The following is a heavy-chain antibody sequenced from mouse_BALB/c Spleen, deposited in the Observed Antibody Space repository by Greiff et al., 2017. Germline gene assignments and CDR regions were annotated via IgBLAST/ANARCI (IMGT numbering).Heavy chain of an antibody. CDR3: ARSPPYYGSRGFAY. CDR2: IWGDGST. Sequence: VQGVESGPGLVAPSQSLSITCTVSGFSLTGYGVNWVRQPPGKGLEWLGMIWGDGSTDYNSALKSRLSISKDNSKSQVFLKMNSLQTDDTARYYCARSPPYYGSRGFAYWGQGTLVTVSA. V-gene: IGHV2-6-7*01. D-gene: IGHD1-1*01. CDR1: GFSLTGYG. J-gene: IGHJ3*01.